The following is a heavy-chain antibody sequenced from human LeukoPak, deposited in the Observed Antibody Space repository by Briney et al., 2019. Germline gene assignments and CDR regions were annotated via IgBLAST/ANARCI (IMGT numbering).Heavy chain of an antibody. D-gene: IGHD6-13*01. J-gene: IGHJ4*02. CDR3: AGGRRRGVRYSSSPPLGFDY. CDR1: GGSFSGYY. V-gene: IGHV4-34*01. CDR2: INHSGST. Sequence: SETLSLTCAVYGGSFSGYYWSWIRQPPGKGLEWIGEINHSGSTNYNPSLKSRVPISVDTSKNQFSLKLSSVTAADTAGYYCAGGRRRGVRYSSSPPLGFDYWGQGTLVTVSS.